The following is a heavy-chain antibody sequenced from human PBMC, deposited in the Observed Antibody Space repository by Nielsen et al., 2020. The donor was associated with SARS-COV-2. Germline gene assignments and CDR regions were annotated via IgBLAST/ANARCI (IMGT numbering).Heavy chain of an antibody. D-gene: IGHD2-2*01. CDR2: INWNGGST. Sequence: GESLKISCAASGFTFDDYGMSWVRQAPGKGLEWVSGINWNGGSTGYADSVKGRFTISRDNAKNSLYLQMNSLRAEDTALYYCAKGTHTHYYGMDVWGQGTTVTVSS. J-gene: IGHJ6*02. V-gene: IGHV3-20*04. CDR3: AKGTHTHYYGMDV. CDR1: GFTFDDYG.